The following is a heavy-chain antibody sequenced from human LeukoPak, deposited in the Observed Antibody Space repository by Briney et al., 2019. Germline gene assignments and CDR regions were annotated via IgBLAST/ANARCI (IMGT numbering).Heavy chain of an antibody. CDR3: ARGGVRELLYAFDI. V-gene: IGHV4-59*01. D-gene: IGHD1-7*01. Sequence: SETLSLTCAVYGGSFSGYYWSWIRQPPGKGLEWIGYIYYSGSTNYNPSLKSRVTISVDTSKNQFSLKLSSVTAADTAVYYCARGGVRELLYAFDIWGQGTMVTVSS. CDR2: IYYSGST. CDR1: GGSFSGYY. J-gene: IGHJ3*02.